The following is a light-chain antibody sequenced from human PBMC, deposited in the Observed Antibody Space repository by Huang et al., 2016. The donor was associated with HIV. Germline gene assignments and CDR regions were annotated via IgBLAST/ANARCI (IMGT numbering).Light chain of an antibody. CDR2: EAS. J-gene: IGKJ4*01. CDR3: QQRTKWPPVLT. V-gene: IGKV3-11*01. CDR1: QSVGVY. Sequence: EIVLTQSPATLSLSPGDRATLSCRASQSVGVYLAWYQQKPGRAPRLLLFEASDRATGIRDRFSGSGSGTGFTLTIDSLQPDDFAIYYCQQRTKWPPVLTFGGGTRVEIK.